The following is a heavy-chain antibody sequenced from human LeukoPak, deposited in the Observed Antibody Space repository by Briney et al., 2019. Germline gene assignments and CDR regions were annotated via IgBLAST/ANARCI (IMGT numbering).Heavy chain of an antibody. CDR1: GYTFTGYP. J-gene: IGHJ4*02. V-gene: IGHV1-3*04. CDR3: AREMYYDFWRGSDY. CDR2: INTGNGNT. D-gene: IGHD3-3*01. Sequence: ASVKVSCKASGYTFTGYPIHWVRQAPGQRLEWMGWINTGNGNTKYSQKFQGRVTMTRDTSISTAYMELSRLRSDDTAVYYCAREMYYDFWRGSDYWGQGTLVTVSS.